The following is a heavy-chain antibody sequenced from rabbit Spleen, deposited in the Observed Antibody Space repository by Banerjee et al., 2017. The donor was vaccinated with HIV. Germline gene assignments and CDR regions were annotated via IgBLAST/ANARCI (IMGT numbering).Heavy chain of an antibody. CDR2: IEPIFGRA. V-gene: IGHV1S39*01. Sequence: QEQLVESGGGLVQPGGSLKLSCKASGFDFSDYGVSWVRQAPGKGLEWIGYIEPIFGRAYYASWAKGRFTCSKTSSTTVTLQLTSLTVADTATYFCARDNVGYAAYGDDNLWGPGTLVTVS. J-gene: IGHJ4*01. CDR3: ARDNVGYAAYGDDNL. D-gene: IGHD6-1*01. CDR1: GFDFSDYG.